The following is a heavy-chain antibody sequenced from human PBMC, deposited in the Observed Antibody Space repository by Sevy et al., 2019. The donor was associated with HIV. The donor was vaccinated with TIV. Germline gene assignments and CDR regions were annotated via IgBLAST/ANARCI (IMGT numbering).Heavy chain of an antibody. Sequence: GGSLRLSCAASGFTFSSYSMNWVRQAPGKGLEWVSSISSSSSYIYYAESVKGRFTNSRDNAKNSWYLQMNSLRAEDTTVYYCARGQSDSSSWYYWKTPRLLEYFQHWGQGTLVTVSS. CDR2: ISSSSSYI. V-gene: IGHV3-21*01. CDR1: GFTFSSYS. J-gene: IGHJ1*01. CDR3: ARGQSDSSSWYYWKTPRLLEYFQH. D-gene: IGHD6-13*01.